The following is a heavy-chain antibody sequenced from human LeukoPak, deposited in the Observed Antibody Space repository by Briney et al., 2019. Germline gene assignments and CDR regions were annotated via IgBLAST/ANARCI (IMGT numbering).Heavy chain of an antibody. CDR3: ATKFAAAGSFED. CDR1: GFTVSSNY. D-gene: IGHD6-13*01. J-gene: IGHJ4*02. CDR2: IYSCGST. V-gene: IGHV3-53*01. Sequence: SGGSLRLSCAASGFTVSSNYMSWVRQAPGKGLEWVSVIYSCGSTYYADSVKGRFTISRDNSKNTLYLQMNSLRAEDTAVYYCATKFAAAGSFEDWGQGTLVTVSS.